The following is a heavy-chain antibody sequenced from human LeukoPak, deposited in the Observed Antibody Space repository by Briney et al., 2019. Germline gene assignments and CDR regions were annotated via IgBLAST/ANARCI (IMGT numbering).Heavy chain of an antibody. V-gene: IGHV4-38-2*01. Sequence: SETLSLTCAGSGYSISSDYYWGWIRRPPGKGLEWIGSIYYSGSTYYNPSVKSRVTISVDTSKNQFSLKLSSVTAADTAVYYCARLHQLLPFDYWGQGTLVTVSS. CDR1: GYSISSDYY. D-gene: IGHD2-2*01. CDR2: IYYSGST. J-gene: IGHJ4*02. CDR3: ARLHQLLPFDY.